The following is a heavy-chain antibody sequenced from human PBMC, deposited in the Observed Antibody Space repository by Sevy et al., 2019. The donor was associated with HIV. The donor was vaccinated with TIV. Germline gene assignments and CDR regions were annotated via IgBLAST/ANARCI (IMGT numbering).Heavy chain of an antibody. CDR3: AAGYYFGSGSYYTRDAFDS. V-gene: IGHV1-58*02. Sequence: ASVKVSCKASGFTFTRSTIQWVRQARGQRLEWIGWIVVGSGNTNYTQKFQERVTITRDMSTSIAYMELSSLRSEDTAVYYCAAGYYFGSGSYYTRDAFDSWGQGTMVTVSS. D-gene: IGHD3-10*01. J-gene: IGHJ3*02. CDR1: GFTFTRST. CDR2: IVVGSGNT.